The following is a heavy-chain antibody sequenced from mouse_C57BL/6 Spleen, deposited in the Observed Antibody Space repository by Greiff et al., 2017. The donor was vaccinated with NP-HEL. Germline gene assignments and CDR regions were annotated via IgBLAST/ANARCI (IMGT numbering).Heavy chain of an antibody. D-gene: IGHD1-1*01. CDR1: GYSITSGYY. CDR3: ARATVVGYWYFDV. V-gene: IGHV3-6*01. Sequence: EVKLMESGPGLVKPSPSLSLPCSVTGYSITSGYYWNWIRQFPGNKLEWMGYISYDGSNNYNPSLKNRISITRDTSKNQFFLKLNSVTTEDTATYYCARATVVGYWYFDVWGTGTTVTVSS. J-gene: IGHJ1*03. CDR2: ISYDGSN.